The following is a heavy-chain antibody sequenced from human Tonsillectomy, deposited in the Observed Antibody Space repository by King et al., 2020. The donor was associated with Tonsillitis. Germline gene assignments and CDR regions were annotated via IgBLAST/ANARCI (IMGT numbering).Heavy chain of an antibody. CDR1: GGSFSGYY. J-gene: IGHJ6*03. Sequence: VQLQQWGAGLLKPSETLSLPCAVYGGSFSGYYWSWIRQPPGKGLEWIGEINHSGSTNYNPSLKSRVTISVDTSKNQFSLKLSSVTAADTAVYYCARYYYYYYMDVWGKGTTVTVSS. CDR2: INHSGST. CDR3: ARYYYYYYMDV. V-gene: IGHV4-34*01.